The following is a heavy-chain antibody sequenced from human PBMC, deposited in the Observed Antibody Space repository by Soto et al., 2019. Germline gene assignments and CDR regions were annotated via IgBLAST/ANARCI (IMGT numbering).Heavy chain of an antibody. V-gene: IGHV3-48*03. D-gene: IGHD2-2*02. CDR2: IHPGGQTI. CDR1: GFTFSSSE. J-gene: IGHJ4*02. Sequence: GGSLRLSCAASGFTFSSSEMYWVRQAPGKGLEWISYIHPGGQTIFYADSVKGRFTISRDNSENTLYLQMSSLRPEDTAIYYCAKSPNFYCSSPNCYKYYFDYWGQGTLVTVSS. CDR3: AKSPNFYCSSPNCYKYYFDY.